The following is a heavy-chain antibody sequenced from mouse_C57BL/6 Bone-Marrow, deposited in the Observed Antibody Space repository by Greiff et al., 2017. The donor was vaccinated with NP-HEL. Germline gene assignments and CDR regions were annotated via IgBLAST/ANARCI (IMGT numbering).Heavy chain of an antibody. Sequence: QVQLQQSGAELAKPGASVKLSCKASGYTFTSYWMHWVKQRPGQGLEWIGYINPSSGYTKYNQKFKDKATLTADKSSSTAYMQLSSLKYEDSAVYYCAREGLLYYYAMDYWGQGTSVTVSS. D-gene: IGHD1-1*02. CDR2: INPSSGYT. CDR3: AREGLLYYYAMDY. CDR1: GYTFTSYW. V-gene: IGHV1-7*01. J-gene: IGHJ4*01.